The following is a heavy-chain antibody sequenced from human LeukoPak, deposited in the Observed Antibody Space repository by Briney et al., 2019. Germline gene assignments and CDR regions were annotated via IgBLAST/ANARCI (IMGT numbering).Heavy chain of an antibody. J-gene: IGHJ4*02. CDR2: ISYTGNT. D-gene: IGHD3-3*01. CDR3: ARGERYDFHFDY. CDR1: GGSICSGGYS. Sequence: SETLSLTCAVSGGSICSGGYSWSWIRQPPGKGLEWIGYISYTGNTYYNPSLKSRVTISVDTSKNQFSLKLTSVTAADTAVYYCARGERYDFHFDYWGQGTLATVSS. V-gene: IGHV4-30-4*07.